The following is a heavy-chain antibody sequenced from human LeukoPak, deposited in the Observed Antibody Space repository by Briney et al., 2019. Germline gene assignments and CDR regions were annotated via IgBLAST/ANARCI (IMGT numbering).Heavy chain of an antibody. V-gene: IGHV1-24*01. Sequence: GASVKVSCKVSGYTLTELSMHWVRQAPGKGLEWMGGFDPEDGETIYAQKFQGRVTMTEDTSTDTAYMELSSLRSEDTAVYYCARDPGRYSSSWYYFDYWGQGTLVTVSS. D-gene: IGHD6-13*01. CDR2: FDPEDGET. CDR3: ARDPGRYSSSWYYFDY. J-gene: IGHJ4*02. CDR1: GYTLTELS.